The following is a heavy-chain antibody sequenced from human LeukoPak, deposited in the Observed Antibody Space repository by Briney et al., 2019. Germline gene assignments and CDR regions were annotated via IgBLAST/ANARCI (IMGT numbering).Heavy chain of an antibody. D-gene: IGHD6-19*01. CDR1: GFTFSSYG. Sequence: GGSLGLSCAASGFTFSSYGMHWVRQAPGKGLEWVAVIWSDGSNKNYADSVKGRFTISRDNSKNTLHLQMNSLRAEDTAVYFCARDRGGWPFDYWGQGTLVTVSS. V-gene: IGHV3-33*01. CDR2: IWSDGSNK. CDR3: ARDRGGWPFDY. J-gene: IGHJ4*02.